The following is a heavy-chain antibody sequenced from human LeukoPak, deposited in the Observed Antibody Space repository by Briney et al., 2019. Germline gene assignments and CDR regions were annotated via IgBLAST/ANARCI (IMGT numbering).Heavy chain of an antibody. J-gene: IGHJ4*02. CDR3: ARASGYSSSCFGY. CDR2: INPNSGGT. D-gene: IGHD6-13*01. Sequence: ASVKVSCKASGYTFTGYYMHWVRQAPGQGLEWMGWINPNSGGTNYAQKFQGRVTMTRDTSISTAYMELSRLRSDDTAVYYCARASGYSSSCFGYWGQGTLVTVSS. V-gene: IGHV1-2*02. CDR1: GYTFTGYY.